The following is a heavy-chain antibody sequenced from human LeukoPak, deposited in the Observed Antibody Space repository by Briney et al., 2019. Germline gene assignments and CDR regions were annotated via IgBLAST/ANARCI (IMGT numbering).Heavy chain of an antibody. Sequence: GGSLRLSCAASGFTVSSNYMSWVRQAPGKGLEWVSVIYSGGSTYYADSVKGRFTISRDNSKNTLYLQMNSLRAEDTAVYYCARDPPTFYCSSTSCQTADAFDIWGQGTMVTVSS. D-gene: IGHD2-2*01. CDR3: ARDPPTFYCSSTSCQTADAFDI. CDR2: IYSGGST. V-gene: IGHV3-66*02. J-gene: IGHJ3*02. CDR1: GFTVSSNY.